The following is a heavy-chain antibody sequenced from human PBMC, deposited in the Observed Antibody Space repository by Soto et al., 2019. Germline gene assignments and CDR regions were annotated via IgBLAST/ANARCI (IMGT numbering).Heavy chain of an antibody. Sequence: GGSLRLSCAASGFTFSSYWMSWVRQAPGKGLEWVANIKQDGSEKYYVDSVKGRFTISRDNAKNSLYLQMNSLRAEDTAVYYCARDPFAPLTGYYKGPPSPNLDVWGKGTTVTVSS. CDR2: IKQDGSEK. CDR3: ARDPFAPLTGYYKGPPSPNLDV. J-gene: IGHJ6*04. D-gene: IGHD3-9*01. V-gene: IGHV3-7*01. CDR1: GFTFSSYW.